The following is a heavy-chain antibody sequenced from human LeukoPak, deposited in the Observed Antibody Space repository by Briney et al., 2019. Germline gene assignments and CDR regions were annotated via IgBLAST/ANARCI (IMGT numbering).Heavy chain of an antibody. Sequence: GGSLRLSCAASGFTFSSYSMNWVRQAPGKGLEWVSSISSSSSYIYYADSVKGRFTISRDNAKNSLYPQMNSLRAEDTAVYYCASAITIFGVVTSDAFDIWGQGTMVTVSS. CDR1: GFTFSSYS. V-gene: IGHV3-21*01. CDR2: ISSSSSYI. J-gene: IGHJ3*02. D-gene: IGHD3-3*01. CDR3: ASAITIFGVVTSDAFDI.